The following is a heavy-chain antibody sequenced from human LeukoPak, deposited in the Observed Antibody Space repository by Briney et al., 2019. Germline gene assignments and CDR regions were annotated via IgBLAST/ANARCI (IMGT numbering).Heavy chain of an antibody. V-gene: IGHV4-59*08. D-gene: IGHD2-2*01. Sequence: SETLTLTCTVSGGSISSYCWSWIRQPPGKGLEWIGYIYYSGSTNYNPSLKSRVTISVDTSKNQFSLKLSSVTAADTAVYYCARHIDSCSSTSCYRVVDYWGQGALVTVSS. CDR3: ARHIDSCSSTSCYRVVDY. CDR2: IYYSGST. CDR1: GGSISSYC. J-gene: IGHJ4*02.